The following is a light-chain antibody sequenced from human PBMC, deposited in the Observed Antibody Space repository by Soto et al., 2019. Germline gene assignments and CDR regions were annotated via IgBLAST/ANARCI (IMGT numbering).Light chain of an antibody. CDR3: QRRRYWPPRFT. Sequence: EIVLTQSPAPLSLSPGERATLSCRASPSVTNFLARYQQKPRQAPRLPIYGAFDRATGIPARFSGSGSGTGLALTISIREPEDAEVYLCQRRRYWPPRFTFGHGTKVDIK. V-gene: IGKV3-11*01. J-gene: IGKJ3*01. CDR2: GAF. CDR1: PSVTNF.